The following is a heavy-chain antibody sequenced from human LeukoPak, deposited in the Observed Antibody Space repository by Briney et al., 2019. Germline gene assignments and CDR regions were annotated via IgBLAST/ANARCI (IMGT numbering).Heavy chain of an antibody. D-gene: IGHD6-19*01. V-gene: IGHV5-51*01. J-gene: IGHJ4*02. Sequence: GESLKISCKGSGYSFATYWIGWVRQMPGKGLEWMGIIYPGDSDTRYSPSFQGQVTISADKSITSAYLQWGSLKASDTAIYYCARGIPSGWRYFDYWGQGTLVTVSS. CDR2: IYPGDSDT. CDR3: ARGIPSGWRYFDY. CDR1: GYSFATYW.